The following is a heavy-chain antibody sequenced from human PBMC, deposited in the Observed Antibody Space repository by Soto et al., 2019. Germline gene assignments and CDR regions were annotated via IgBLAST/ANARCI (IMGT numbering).Heavy chain of an antibody. V-gene: IGHV4-31*03. D-gene: IGHD3-16*01. Sequence: QVQLQESGPGLVKPSQTLSLTCSVSGASISRDDYYWSRIRQHPGKGLEWIAYIYSSGNSYYNPSLSSRVAVSLDTSKKQFSLRLSSVNAANTGVYYCARALAGDYDSFGYGGQGTPITVS. CDR2: IYSSGNS. CDR3: ARALAGDYDSFGY. CDR1: GASISRDDYY. J-gene: IGHJ4*02.